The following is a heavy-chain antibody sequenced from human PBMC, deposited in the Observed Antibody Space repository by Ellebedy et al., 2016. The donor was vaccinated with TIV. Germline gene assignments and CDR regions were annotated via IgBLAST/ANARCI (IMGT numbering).Heavy chain of an antibody. V-gene: IGHV3-30-3*01. Sequence: GESLKISCAASGFTFSSYGMHWVRQAPGKGLEWVAFISFDGSDKNYAGSVRGRFTISRDKSKKTLFLQMSSLRPEDTAVYYCARVFESYFFDYWGQGTLVAVSS. J-gene: IGHJ4*02. CDR2: ISFDGSDK. CDR1: GFTFSSYG. CDR3: ARVFESYFFDY. D-gene: IGHD3-10*02.